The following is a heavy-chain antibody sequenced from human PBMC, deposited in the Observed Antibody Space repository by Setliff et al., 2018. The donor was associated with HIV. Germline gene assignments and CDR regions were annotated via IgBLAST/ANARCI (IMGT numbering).Heavy chain of an antibody. Sequence: SETLSLTCTVSGGSITSHYWSWIRQPPGKGLEWIGYIYYSGSTNYNPSLKSRVTISVDTSKKQFSLRLSSVTAADTAVYYCARTQYYFDSSGYYWYFDLWGRGTLVTGS. V-gene: IGHV4-59*11. J-gene: IGHJ2*01. CDR2: IYYSGST. D-gene: IGHD3-22*01. CDR3: ARTQYYFDSSGYYWYFDL. CDR1: GGSITSHY.